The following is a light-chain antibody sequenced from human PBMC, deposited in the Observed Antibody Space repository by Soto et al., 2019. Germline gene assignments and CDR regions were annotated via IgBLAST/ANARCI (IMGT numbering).Light chain of an antibody. CDR2: VAS. CDR3: QHYVTSLTT. CDR1: QSVNSN. V-gene: IGKV3-20*01. J-gene: IGKJ1*01. Sequence: EIVLTQSPATLSFSPGEIATLSCRASQSVNSNLAWYQQKPGQAPRLLMYVASTRATGIPARFSGSGSGTEFTLTISRLEPEDFAVYYCQHYVTSLTTFGQGTKVDIK.